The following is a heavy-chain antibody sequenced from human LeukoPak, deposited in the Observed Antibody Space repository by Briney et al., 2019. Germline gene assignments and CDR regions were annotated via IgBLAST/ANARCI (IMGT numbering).Heavy chain of an antibody. D-gene: IGHD3-22*01. CDR3: AKDLNYCDSNYNVDY. CDR1: GFTFSSYG. V-gene: IGHV3-30*02. J-gene: IGHJ4*02. Sequence: GGSLRLSCAASGFTFSSYGMHWVRQAPGKGLEWVAFIRYDGSNKYYADSVKGRFTISRDNSKNTLYLQMNSLRAEDTAVYYCAKDLNYCDSNYNVDYWGQGTLVTVSS. CDR2: IRYDGSNK.